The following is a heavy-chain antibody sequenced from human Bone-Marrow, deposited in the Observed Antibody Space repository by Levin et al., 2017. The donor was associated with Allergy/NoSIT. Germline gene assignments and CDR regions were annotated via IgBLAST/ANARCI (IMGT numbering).Heavy chain of an antibody. D-gene: IGHD5-12*01. CDR1: GGTFSSYA. Sequence: RASVKVSCKASGGTFSSYAISWVRQAPGQGLEWMGGIIPIFGTANYAQKFQGRVTITADKSTSTAYMELSSLRSEDTAVYYCAREANIVATISHYFDYWGQGTLVTVSS. CDR3: AREANIVATISHYFDY. J-gene: IGHJ4*02. V-gene: IGHV1-69*06. CDR2: IIPIFGTA.